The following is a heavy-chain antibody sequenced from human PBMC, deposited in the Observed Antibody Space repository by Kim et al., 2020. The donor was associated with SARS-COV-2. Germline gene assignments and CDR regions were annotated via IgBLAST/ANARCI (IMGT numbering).Heavy chain of an antibody. CDR2: ISGSGGST. CDR3: AKGGTMIVVVPSYYFDY. CDR1: GFTFSSYA. J-gene: IGHJ4*02. D-gene: IGHD3-22*01. Sequence: GGSLRLSCAASGFTFSSYAMSWVRQAPGKGLEWVSAISGSGGSTYYADSVKGRFTISRDNSKNTLYLQMNSLRAEDTAVYYCAKGGTMIVVVPSYYFDYWGQVTLVTVSS. V-gene: IGHV3-23*01.